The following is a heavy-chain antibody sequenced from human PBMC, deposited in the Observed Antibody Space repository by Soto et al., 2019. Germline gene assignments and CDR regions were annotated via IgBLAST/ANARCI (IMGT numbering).Heavy chain of an antibody. CDR3: AKDRAPGGELSLLAAPDAFDI. V-gene: IGHV3-23*01. CDR2: ISGSGGST. Sequence: PGGSLRLSCAASGFSFSSYAMSWVRQAPGKGLEWVSAISGSGGSTYYADSVKGRFTISRDNSKNTLYLQMNSLRAEDTAVYYCAKDRAPGGELSLLAAPDAFDIWGQGTMVTVSS. D-gene: IGHD3-16*02. J-gene: IGHJ3*02. CDR1: GFSFSSYA.